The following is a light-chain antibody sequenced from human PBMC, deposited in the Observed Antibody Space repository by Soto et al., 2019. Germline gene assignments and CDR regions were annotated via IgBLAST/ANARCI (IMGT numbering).Light chain of an antibody. Sequence: EIVLTQSPATLSLSPGERATLSCRTSQTIRGLLNWYQQRPGQAPRLLIYDTSNRATGIPARFSGSGSGTEFSLTISSLQSEDFAVYSCQQYGDWPGAFGGGTKVEIK. V-gene: IGKV3-11*01. J-gene: IGKJ4*01. CDR1: QTIRGL. CDR2: DTS. CDR3: QQYGDWPGA.